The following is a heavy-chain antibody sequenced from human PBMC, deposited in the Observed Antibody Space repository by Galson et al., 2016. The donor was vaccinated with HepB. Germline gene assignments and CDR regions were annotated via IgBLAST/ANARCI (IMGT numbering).Heavy chain of an antibody. Sequence: CAISGDSVSSISAGWNWIRQSPSRGLEWLGRSYFRSKWYDDYAISVKSRVSITPDTSKNQFSLHLNSVTPDDTAVYYCARDREINGMDVWGRGTTVTVSS. CDR1: GDSVSSISAG. CDR3: ARDREINGMDV. J-gene: IGHJ6*04. V-gene: IGHV6-1*01. CDR2: SYFRSKWYD. D-gene: IGHD5-24*01.